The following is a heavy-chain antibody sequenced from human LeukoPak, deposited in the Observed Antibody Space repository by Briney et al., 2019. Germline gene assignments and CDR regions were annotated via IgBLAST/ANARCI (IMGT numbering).Heavy chain of an antibody. CDR1: GGSFSSGSYY. J-gene: IGHJ6*04. Sequence: PSETLSLTCTVSGGSFSSGSYYWSWLRQPPGTGLEWLGYIYYSGSTNYNPSLKSRVTISVDTSKNQFSLKLSSVTAADTAVYYCARGVPKNYYYGMDVWGKGTTVTVSS. CDR3: ARGVPKNYYYGMDV. V-gene: IGHV4-61*01. CDR2: IYYSGST.